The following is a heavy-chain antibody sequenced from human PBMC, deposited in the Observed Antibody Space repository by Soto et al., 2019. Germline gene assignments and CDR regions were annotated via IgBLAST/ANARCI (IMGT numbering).Heavy chain of an antibody. CDR1: GFTFSSYW. J-gene: IGHJ6*02. CDR3: ARENDFWTFDYYGMDV. V-gene: IGHV3-74*01. CDR2: INSDGSST. Sequence: WGSLRLSCAASGFTFSSYWMHWVRQAPGKGLVWVSRINSDGSSTSYADSVKGRFTISRDNAKNTLYLQMNSLRAEDTAVYYCARENDFWTFDYYGMDVWGQGTTVTVSS. D-gene: IGHD3-3*01.